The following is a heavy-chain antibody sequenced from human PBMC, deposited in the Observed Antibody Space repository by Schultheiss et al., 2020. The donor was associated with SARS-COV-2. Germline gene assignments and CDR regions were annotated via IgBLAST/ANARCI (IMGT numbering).Heavy chain of an antibody. CDR2: IYHSGST. V-gene: IGHV4-4*02. D-gene: IGHD4-11*01. CDR1: GGSISSSNW. J-gene: IGHJ6*03. CDR3: AAPTETVTTSYYYYYMDV. Sequence: SETLSLTCAVSGGSISSSNWWSWVRQPPGKGLEWIGEIYHSGSTNYNPSLKSRVTISVDTSKNQFSLKLSSVTAADTAVYYCAAPTETVTTSYYYYYMDVWGKGTTVTVSS.